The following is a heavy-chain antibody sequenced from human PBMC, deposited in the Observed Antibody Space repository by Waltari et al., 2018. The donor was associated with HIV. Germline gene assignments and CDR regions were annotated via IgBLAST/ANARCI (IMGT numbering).Heavy chain of an antibody. CDR2: IIPLFGEA. V-gene: IGHV1-69*01. CDR1: GGTVSSSD. D-gene: IGHD3-22*01. Sequence: QVQLVQSGAEVKKPGSSVKVSCKASGGTVSSSDISWVRLAPGQGLEWMGAIIPLFGEANYAQKFQGRLTITADESTSTAYMELSSLRSEDTAVYYCARVPDRSGYQRYAMDVWGQGTTVTVS. J-gene: IGHJ6*02. CDR3: ARVPDRSGYQRYAMDV.